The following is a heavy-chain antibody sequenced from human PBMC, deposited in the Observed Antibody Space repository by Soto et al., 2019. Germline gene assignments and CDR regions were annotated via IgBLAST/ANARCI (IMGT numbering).Heavy chain of an antibody. CDR1: GGSFSGYI. Sequence: PSETLSLTSAVSGGSFSGYICTSIRQTPGKGLHWIGQINHSGSSIYNPSLKNRVTISTMSNNKFSLELSSVTAADTAVYYCTIGLFSGSSYSGSWYYFDSWGQGTMVT. J-gene: IGHJ4*02. V-gene: IGHV4-34*01. D-gene: IGHD1-26*01. CDR3: TIGLFSGSSYSGSWYYFDS. CDR2: INHSGSS.